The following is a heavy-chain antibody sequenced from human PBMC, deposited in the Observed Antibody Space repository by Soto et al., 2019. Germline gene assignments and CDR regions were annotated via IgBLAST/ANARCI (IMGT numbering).Heavy chain of an antibody. V-gene: IGHV1-3*01. CDR1: GYTFTSYA. CDR2: INAGNGNT. Sequence: ASVKVSCKASGYTFTSYAMHWVRQAPGQGLEWMGWINAGNGNTKYSQKFQGRVTITRDTSASTAYMELSSLRSEDTAVYYCARIHEMATISDFDYWGQGTLVNGS. J-gene: IGHJ4*02. CDR3: ARIHEMATISDFDY. D-gene: IGHD5-12*01.